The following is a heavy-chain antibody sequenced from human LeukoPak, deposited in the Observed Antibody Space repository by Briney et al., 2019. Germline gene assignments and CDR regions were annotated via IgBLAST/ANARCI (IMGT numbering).Heavy chain of an antibody. D-gene: IGHD3-16*01. Sequence: PSETLSLTCAVYGGSFSGYYWSWIRQPPGKGLEWIGEINHSGGTNYNPSLKSRVTISVDTSKNQFSLKLSSVTAADTAVYYCARERWVIITFRRTNWFDPWGQGTLVTVSS. CDR1: GGSFSGYY. CDR2: INHSGGT. V-gene: IGHV4-34*01. CDR3: ARERWVIITFRRTNWFDP. J-gene: IGHJ5*02.